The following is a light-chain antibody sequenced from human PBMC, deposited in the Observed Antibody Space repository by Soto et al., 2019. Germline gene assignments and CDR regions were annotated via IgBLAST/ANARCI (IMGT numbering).Light chain of an antibody. CDR1: QTIANN. V-gene: IGKV3-15*01. Sequence: ETVMTQSPATLSVSPGXRATLSCRASQTIANNLAWYQQRPGQAPRLLIYGASTRATGIPARFSGSGSGTEFTLTISSLQSEDFAIYYCQQYNNWPPYTFGQGTKLEIK. CDR3: QQYNNWPPYT. J-gene: IGKJ2*01. CDR2: GAS.